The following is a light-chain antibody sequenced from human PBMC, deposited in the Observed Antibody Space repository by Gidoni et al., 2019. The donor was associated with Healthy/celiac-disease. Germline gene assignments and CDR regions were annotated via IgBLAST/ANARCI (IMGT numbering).Light chain of an antibody. CDR3: QQRSNSPS. J-gene: IGKJ2*03. Sequence: EILLTHCPAPQFVSPGARAPLACRASQSVSSYLAWYQQKPGQAPRLLIYDASNRATGIPARFSGSGSGTDFTLTISSLEPEDFAVYYCQQRSNSPSFGQGTKLEIK. CDR2: DAS. V-gene: IGKV3-11*01. CDR1: QSVSSY.